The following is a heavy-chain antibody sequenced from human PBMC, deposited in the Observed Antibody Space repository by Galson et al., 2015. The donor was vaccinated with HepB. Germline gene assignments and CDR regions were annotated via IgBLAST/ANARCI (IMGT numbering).Heavy chain of an antibody. CDR2: ISYSASSR. CDR1: GFTFSNYA. V-gene: IGHV3-23*01. CDR3: AKREYSGGYYFDY. J-gene: IGHJ4*01. D-gene: IGHD1-26*01. Sequence: SLRLSCAASGFTFSNYAMSWVRQAPGTGLEWVSHISYSASSRYYADSVKGRFTISRDNSKSTLYLQMNSLRAEDTAVYYCAKREYSGGYYFDYWGHGTLATVSS.